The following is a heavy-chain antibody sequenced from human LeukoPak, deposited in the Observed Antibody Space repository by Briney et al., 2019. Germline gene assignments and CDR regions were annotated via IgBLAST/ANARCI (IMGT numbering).Heavy chain of an antibody. V-gene: IGHV3-53*01. D-gene: IGHD3-22*01. Sequence: GGSLRLSCAASGFTGSSKYMSWVRQAPGKGLEWVSVIYSGGSTYYADSVKGRFTISRDNSKNTLYLQMNSLRAEDTAVYYCARVETYYYDSGAYRDVDYWGQGTLVTVSS. CDR3: ARVETYYYDSGAYRDVDY. CDR1: GFTGSSKY. J-gene: IGHJ4*02. CDR2: IYSGGST.